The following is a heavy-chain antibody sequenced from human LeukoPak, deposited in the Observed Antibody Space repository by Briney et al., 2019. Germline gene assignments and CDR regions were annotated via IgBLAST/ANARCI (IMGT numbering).Heavy chain of an antibody. V-gene: IGHV4-59*01. CDR1: GGSISSYY. CDR2: IYYSGST. CDR3: AGYYYDSSGYYYAY. D-gene: IGHD3-22*01. J-gene: IGHJ4*02. Sequence: PSETLSLTCTVSGGSISSYYWSWIRQPPGKGLEWIGYIYYSGSTNYNPSLKSGVTISVDTSKNHFSLKLSSVTAADTAVYYCAGYYYDSSGYYYAYWGQGTLVTVSS.